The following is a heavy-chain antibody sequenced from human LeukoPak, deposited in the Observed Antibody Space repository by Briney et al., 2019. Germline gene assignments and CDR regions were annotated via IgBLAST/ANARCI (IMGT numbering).Heavy chain of an antibody. CDR3: ARATLEVRWSYYYYGMDV. J-gene: IGHJ6*02. CDR2: INHSGST. D-gene: IGHD4-23*01. Sequence: SETLSLTCAVYGGSFSGYYWSWIRQPPGKGLEWIGEINHSGSTNYNPSLKSRVTISVDTSKNQFSLKLSSVTAADTAVYYCARATLEVRWSYYYYGMDVWGQGTTVTVSS. V-gene: IGHV4-34*01. CDR1: GGSFSGYY.